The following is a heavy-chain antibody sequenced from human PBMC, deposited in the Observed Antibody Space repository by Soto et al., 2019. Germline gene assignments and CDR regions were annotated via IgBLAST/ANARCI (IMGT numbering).Heavy chain of an antibody. CDR1: GGSISSSSYY. V-gene: IGHV4-39*01. J-gene: IGHJ4*02. D-gene: IGHD3-9*01. Sequence: QLQLQESGPGLVKPSETLSLTCTVSGGSISSSSYYWGWIRQPPGKGLEWIGSIYYSGSTYYNPSLKSRVTISVDTSKNQFSLKLSSVTAADTAMYYCASIYTYYDILTGYYIDYWGQGTLVTVSS. CDR3: ASIYTYYDILTGYYIDY. CDR2: IYYSGST.